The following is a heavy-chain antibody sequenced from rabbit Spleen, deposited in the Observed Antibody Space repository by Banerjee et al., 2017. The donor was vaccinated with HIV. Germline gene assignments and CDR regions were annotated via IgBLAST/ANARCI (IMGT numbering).Heavy chain of an antibody. CDR1: GLDFSSSYW. D-gene: IGHD1-1*01. J-gene: IGHJ6*01. CDR3: ARDTSSSFSSYGMDL. Sequence: QEQLEESGGDLVKPGASLTLTCKASGLDFSSSYWICWVRQAPGKGLEWIACIDAGSSGFTYFATWAKGRFTISKISSTTVTLQMTRLTAADTATYFCARDTSSSFSSYGMDLWGPGTLVTVS. CDR2: IDAGSSGFT. V-gene: IGHV1S45*01.